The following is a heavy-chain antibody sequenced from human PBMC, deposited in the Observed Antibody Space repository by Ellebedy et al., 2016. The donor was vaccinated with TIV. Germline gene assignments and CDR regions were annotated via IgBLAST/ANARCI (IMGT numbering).Heavy chain of an antibody. J-gene: IGHJ3*02. CDR2: INPNSGGT. CDR1: GYTFTGYY. D-gene: IGHD3-10*01. CDR3: ARAQLLWFGEQDAFDI. Sequence: ASVKVSXXASGYTFTGYYMHWVRQAPGQGLEWMGWINPNSGGTNYAQKFQGRVTMTRDTSISTAYLQWSSLKASDTAMYYCARAQLLWFGEQDAFDIWGQGTMVTVSS. V-gene: IGHV1-2*02.